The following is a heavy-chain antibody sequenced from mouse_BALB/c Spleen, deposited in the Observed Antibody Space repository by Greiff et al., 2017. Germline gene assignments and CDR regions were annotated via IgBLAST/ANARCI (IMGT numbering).Heavy chain of an antibody. J-gene: IGHJ4*01. CDR1: GYSITSDYA. CDR2: ISYSGST. Sequence: EVKLQESGPGLVKPSQSLSLTCTVTGYSITSDYAWNWIRQFPGNKLEWMGSISYSGSTSYNPSLKSRISITRDTSKNQFFLQLNSVTTEDTATYYCARYLDGRLRSYYAMDYWGQGTSVTVSS. CDR3: ARYLDGRLRSYYAMDY. D-gene: IGHD2-4*01. V-gene: IGHV3-2*02.